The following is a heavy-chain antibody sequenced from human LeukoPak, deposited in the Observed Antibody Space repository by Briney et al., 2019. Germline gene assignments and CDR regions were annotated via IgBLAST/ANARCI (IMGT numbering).Heavy chain of an antibody. D-gene: IGHD3-22*01. CDR3: ARETLGRDYYDNSTSFDY. CDR1: GGTFSNYA. Sequence: VASVTGSCTASGGTFSNYAIIWVRQAPGQGLEWMGGIIPIFGTANYAQKFQGRVTITADESTSTAYMELSSLRSEDTAVYYCARETLGRDYYDNSTSFDYRGQGTLVTVSS. J-gene: IGHJ4*02. CDR2: IIPIFGTA. V-gene: IGHV1-69*01.